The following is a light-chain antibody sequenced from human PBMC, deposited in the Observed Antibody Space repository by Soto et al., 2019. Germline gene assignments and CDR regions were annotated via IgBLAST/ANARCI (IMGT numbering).Light chain of an antibody. CDR3: QSYDSSLTLSV. Sequence: QSVLTQPPSVSGAPGQRVTISCTGSSSNIGAGYDVHWYQQLPGTAPKLLIYGSSNRPSGVPDRISGSKSGTSASLAITGLQAEDEADYYCQSYDSSLTLSVFGTGTKLTVL. CDR2: GSS. CDR1: SSNIGAGYD. J-gene: IGLJ1*01. V-gene: IGLV1-40*01.